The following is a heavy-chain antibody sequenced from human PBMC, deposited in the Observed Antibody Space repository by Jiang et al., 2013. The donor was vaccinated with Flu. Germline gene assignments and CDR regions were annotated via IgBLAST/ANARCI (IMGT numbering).Heavy chain of an antibody. CDR1: GGSISDSSDV. CDR2: MSPSGIT. V-gene: IGHV4-39*07. D-gene: IGHD5/OR15-5a*01. CDR3: ARDRDIVSRGGFDF. Sequence: SGGSISDSSDVLGLDPPAPRKGLEWIGSMSPSGITYYSPSLKSRVTMSVDTSKKQFSLRLSYVVAADTATYYCARDRDIVSRGGFDFWGQGTLVTVSS. J-gene: IGHJ4*02.